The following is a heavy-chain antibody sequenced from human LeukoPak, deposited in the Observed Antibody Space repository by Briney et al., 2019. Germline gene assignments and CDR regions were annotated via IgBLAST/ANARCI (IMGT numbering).Heavy chain of an antibody. D-gene: IGHD3-22*01. CDR1: GGSISSYY. CDR3: ARDLIGTDY. J-gene: IGHJ4*02. V-gene: IGHV4-59*12. Sequence: SETLSLTCTVSGGSISSYYWSWIRQPPGKGLEWIGYIYYSGSTNYNPSLKSRVTISVDTSKNQFSLKLSSVTAADTAVYYCARDLIGTDYWGQGTLVTVSS. CDR2: IYYSGST.